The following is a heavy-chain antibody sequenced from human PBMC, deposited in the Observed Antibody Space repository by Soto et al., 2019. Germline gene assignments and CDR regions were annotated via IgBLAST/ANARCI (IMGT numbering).Heavy chain of an antibody. V-gene: IGHV2-5*01. CDR3: EHRHSGWYLFDY. CDR1: GLSRSTSGLG. J-gene: IGHJ4*02. CDR2: IYWNDDK. Sequence: QITLKESGPTLVKPTQTLTLTCTFSGLSRSTSGLGVGWIRHPPGKALEWLLLIYWNDDKRYSPFHTVRLTITKGTYNNQVVVILTNMYPVDTATYYCEHRHSGWYLFDYWGQVTLVTVSS. D-gene: IGHD6-19*01.